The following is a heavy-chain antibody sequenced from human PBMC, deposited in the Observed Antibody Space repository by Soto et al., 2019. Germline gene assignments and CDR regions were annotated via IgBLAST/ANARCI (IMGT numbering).Heavy chain of an antibody. Sequence: GESLKISCKGSGYSFTSYWIGWVRQMPGKGLEWMGIIYPGDSDTRYSPSFQGQVTISADKSISTAYLQWSSLKASDTAMYYCARAIAMTTNRRWFDPWGQGTLVTVSS. CDR1: GYSFTSYW. V-gene: IGHV5-51*01. J-gene: IGHJ5*02. CDR3: ARAIAMTTNRRWFDP. CDR2: IYPGDSDT. D-gene: IGHD4-17*01.